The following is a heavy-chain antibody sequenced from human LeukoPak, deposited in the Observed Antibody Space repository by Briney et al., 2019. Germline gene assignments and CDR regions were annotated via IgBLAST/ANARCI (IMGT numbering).Heavy chain of an antibody. CDR1: GYSFTNYW. V-gene: IGHV5-51*01. D-gene: IGHD3-22*01. Sequence: GESLKISCKGSGYSFTNYWIAWVRQMPGKGLEWMGSIYPGDSNTRYGPSFQGQVTISADKSISTAYLQWSSLKASDTAMYFCARDDSSYLYNWLDPWGQGTLVTVSS. CDR3: ARDDSSYLYNWLDP. J-gene: IGHJ5*02. CDR2: IYPGDSNT.